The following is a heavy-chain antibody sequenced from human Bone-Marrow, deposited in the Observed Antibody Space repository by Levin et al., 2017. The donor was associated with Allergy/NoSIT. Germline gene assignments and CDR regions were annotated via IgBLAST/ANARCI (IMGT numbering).Heavy chain of an antibody. V-gene: IGHV2-5*02. J-gene: IGHJ4*02. CDR1: GFSLDTDGVA. Sequence: SGPTLVKPTQTLTLTCTFSGFSLDTDGVAVGWIRQPPGKPLEFLALIFWDDDQRYSASLKTRITIAKDTSKNQVALSMTKMDPADTATYYCAHRCGYDSSTGFLHMYFDYWGQGPRITGSS. CDR2: IFWDDDQ. D-gene: IGHD5-12*01. CDR3: AHRCGYDSSTGFLHMYFDY.